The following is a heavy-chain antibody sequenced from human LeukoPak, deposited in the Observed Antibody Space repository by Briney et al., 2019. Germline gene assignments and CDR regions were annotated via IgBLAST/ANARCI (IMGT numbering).Heavy chain of an antibody. CDR2: ISAYNGNT. CDR3: ARAKNRNYYGSSGYGPNDY. V-gene: IGHV1-18*03. D-gene: IGHD3-22*01. Sequence: ASVKVSCKASGYTFTSYGISWVRQAPGQGLEWMGWISAYNGNTNYAQKLQGRVTMTTDTSTSTAYMELRSLRSDDMAVYYCARAKNRNYYGSSGYGPNDYWGQGTLVTVSS. CDR1: GYTFTSYG. J-gene: IGHJ4*02.